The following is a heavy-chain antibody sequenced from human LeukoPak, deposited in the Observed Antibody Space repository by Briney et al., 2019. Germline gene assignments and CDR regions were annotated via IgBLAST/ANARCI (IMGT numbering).Heavy chain of an antibody. CDR1: GFTFSSYT. Sequence: NPGGSLRLSCAASGFTFSSYTMNWVRQAPGKGLEWVSSISSSSSYMYYADSVKGRFTISRDNAKNSLYLRMDSLRAEDTAVYYCARAPYDIVTGYSGYFDYWGQGTLVTVSS. CDR2: ISSSSSYM. J-gene: IGHJ4*02. V-gene: IGHV3-21*01. CDR3: ARAPYDIVTGYSGYFDY. D-gene: IGHD3-9*01.